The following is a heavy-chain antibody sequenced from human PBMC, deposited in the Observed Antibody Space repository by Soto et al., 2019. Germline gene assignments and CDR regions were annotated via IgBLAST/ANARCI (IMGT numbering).Heavy chain of an antibody. Sequence: QLQLQESGPGLVKPSETLSLTCTVSGGSISSSSYYWGWIRQPPGKGLEWIGSIYYSGSTYYNTSLKSLVTISVDTSKNQFSLKLSSVTAADTAVYYCARCSGDTMVRGKSGFYYYGMDVWGQGTTVTVSS. V-gene: IGHV4-39*01. CDR1: GGSISSSSYY. CDR2: IYYSGST. D-gene: IGHD3-10*01. J-gene: IGHJ6*02. CDR3: ARCSGDTMVRGKSGFYYYGMDV.